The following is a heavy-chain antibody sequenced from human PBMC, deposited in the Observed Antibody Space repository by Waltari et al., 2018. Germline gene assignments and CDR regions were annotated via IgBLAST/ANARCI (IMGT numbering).Heavy chain of an antibody. CDR3: TRGGRDSSWYWRD. D-gene: IGHD6-13*01. J-gene: IGHJ4*02. Sequence: EVQLVESGGGLAQPGGSLRLSFAASGLSFSNYWMTWVRQASGKGPEWVANIKQDGSDKYYMDSVKGRFTISRDNAKNSLYLQMNNLRVEDTAVYYCTRGGRDSSWYWRDWGQGTLVTVSS. CDR1: GLSFSNYW. CDR2: IKQDGSDK. V-gene: IGHV3-7*01.